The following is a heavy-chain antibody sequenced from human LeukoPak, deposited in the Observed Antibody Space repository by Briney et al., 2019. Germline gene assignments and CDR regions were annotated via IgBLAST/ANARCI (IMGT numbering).Heavy chain of an antibody. CDR3: TRVIRLSGGRYYFDY. D-gene: IGHD3-9*01. CDR2: IRSKSYSGTT. CDR1: GFAFGDFA. J-gene: IGHJ4*02. Sequence: AGGSLRLSCTASGFAFGDFAMSWVRRAPGKGLEWVAFIRSKSYSGTTEHAASVKGRFIISRDDSKSIAYLQMNSLNTDDTAVYYCTRVIRLSGGRYYFDYWGQGTLVTVSS. V-gene: IGHV3-49*04.